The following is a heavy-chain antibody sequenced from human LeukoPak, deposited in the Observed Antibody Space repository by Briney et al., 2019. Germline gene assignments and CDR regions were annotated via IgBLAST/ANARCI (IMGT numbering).Heavy chain of an antibody. V-gene: IGHV1-46*01. Sequence: ASVKISCKTSGYTFTSCLIHWIRQAPGQGFEWVAKIHPGDGDRDYAQRFQGRVTMASDSSTTTVYMELTGLTSEDTAVYYCARDLFGAWTWAYWGQGTLITVSS. CDR3: ARDLFGAWTWAY. J-gene: IGHJ4*02. CDR2: IHPGDGDR. D-gene: IGHD2-21*02. CDR1: GYTFTSCL.